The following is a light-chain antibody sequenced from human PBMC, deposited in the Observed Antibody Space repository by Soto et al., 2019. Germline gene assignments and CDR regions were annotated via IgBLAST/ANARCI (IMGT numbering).Light chain of an antibody. V-gene: IGKV3-20*01. CDR1: QSVSNNY. CDR3: QQYETSPRT. J-gene: IGKJ1*01. Sequence: EIGLTQSPGTLSLSPGERATLSFRASQSVSNNYLAWYQQKPGQAPRLLIYGASNRATGIPDRFSGSGSGTDFTLTISRLEPEDFAVYYCQQYETSPRTFGQGTKVDIK. CDR2: GAS.